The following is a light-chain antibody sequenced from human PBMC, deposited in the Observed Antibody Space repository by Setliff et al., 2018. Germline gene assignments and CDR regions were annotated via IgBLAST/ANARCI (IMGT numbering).Light chain of an antibody. CDR1: SSNIGAGYD. CDR2: GNS. J-gene: IGLJ1*01. CDR3: QSYDSSLNYV. Sequence: QSVLTQPPSVSGAPGQRVTISCTGSSSNIGAGYDVHWYQQLPGTAPKLLIYGNSNRPSGVPDRFSGSKSGTSASLAIIGLQAEDEADYYCQSYDSSLNYVFGTGTKVTV. V-gene: IGLV1-40*01.